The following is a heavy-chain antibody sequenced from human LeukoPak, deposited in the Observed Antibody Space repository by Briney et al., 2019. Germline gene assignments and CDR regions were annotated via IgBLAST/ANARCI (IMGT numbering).Heavy chain of an antibody. CDR3: ATPVDTALDFDY. D-gene: IGHD5-18*01. Sequence: GGSLRLSCAASGFTFSDYYMSWIRQAPGKGLEWVSYISSSSTYTNYADSVKGRFTIYRDNAKNSLYLQMNSLRAEDTAVYYCATPVDTALDFDYWGQGTLVTVSS. V-gene: IGHV3-11*03. CDR2: ISSSSTYT. CDR1: GFTFSDYY. J-gene: IGHJ4*02.